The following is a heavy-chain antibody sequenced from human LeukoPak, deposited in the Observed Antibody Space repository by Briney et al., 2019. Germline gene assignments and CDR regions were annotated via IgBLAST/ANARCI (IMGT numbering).Heavy chain of an antibody. Sequence: PSETLSLTCTVSGGSITSSSYYWGWIRQPPEKGLEWIGSVYFSGSTYYSPSLKSRVTISVDTSKNQFSLKLSSVTAADTAVYYCARSHARAYDDNWFDPWGQGTLVTVSS. D-gene: IGHD2-8*01. CDR1: GGSITSSSYY. J-gene: IGHJ5*02. CDR2: VYFSGST. CDR3: ARSHARAYDDNWFDP. V-gene: IGHV4-39*07.